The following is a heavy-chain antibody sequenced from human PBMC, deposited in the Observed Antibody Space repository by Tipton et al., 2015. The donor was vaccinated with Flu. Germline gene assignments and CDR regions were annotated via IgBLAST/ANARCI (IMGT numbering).Heavy chain of an antibody. Sequence: SVKGRFTVSRDNSRNALYLQMNSLRPEDTALYSCARFYYDSAGYYYEGGYYFDYWGQGTQVTVSS. D-gene: IGHD3-22*01. J-gene: IGHJ4*02. V-gene: IGHV3-30*01. CDR3: ARFYYDSAGYYYEGGYYFDY.